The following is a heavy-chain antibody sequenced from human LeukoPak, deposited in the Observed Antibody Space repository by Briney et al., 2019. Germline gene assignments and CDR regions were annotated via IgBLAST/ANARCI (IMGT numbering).Heavy chain of an antibody. CDR2: IYYSGSN. J-gene: IGHJ4*02. CDR1: GGSLSSDTYY. CDR3: AGGHCTSTSCDFDY. V-gene: IGHV4-61*01. Sequence: SETLSLTCTVSGGSLSSDTYYWSWIRQPPGKGLEWIGYIYYSGSNNYNPSLKSRVTISVDTSKNQFSLKLSSVTAADTAVYYCAGGHCTSTSCDFDYWGLGTLVTVSS. D-gene: IGHD2-2*01.